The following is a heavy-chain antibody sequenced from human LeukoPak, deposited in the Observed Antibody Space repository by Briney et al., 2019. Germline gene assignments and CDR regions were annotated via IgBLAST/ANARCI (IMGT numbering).Heavy chain of an antibody. D-gene: IGHD3-10*01. Sequence: SETLSLTCTVSGGSISSYYWSWIRQPPGKGLEWIGYIYYSGSTNYNPSLKSRVTISVDPSTNQFSLKLSSVAAADTAVYYCGRFGEIGLWAFDIWGQGTMVTVSS. CDR2: IYYSGST. CDR1: GGSISSYY. CDR3: GRFGEIGLWAFDI. V-gene: IGHV4-59*01. J-gene: IGHJ3*02.